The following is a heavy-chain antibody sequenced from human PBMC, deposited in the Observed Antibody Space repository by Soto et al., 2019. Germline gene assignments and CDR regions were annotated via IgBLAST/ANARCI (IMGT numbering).Heavy chain of an antibody. V-gene: IGHV1-58*02. CDR2: IVVVSGST. J-gene: IGHJ6*02. CDR3: SADHPHMAMGWPV. CDR1: GYTFTSYA. D-gene: IGHD1-26*01. Sequence: ASVKVSCKASGYTFTSYAMHWVRQAPGQRLEWIGWIVVVSGSTNYARQFQGRVAISRDMSSSTAYLDLYDLKSDDTAVYFCSADHPHMAMGWPVWGQGTTVTVSS.